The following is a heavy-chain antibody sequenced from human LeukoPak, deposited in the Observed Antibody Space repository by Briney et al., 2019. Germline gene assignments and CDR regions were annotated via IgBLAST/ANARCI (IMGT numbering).Heavy chain of an antibody. Sequence: SETLSLTCAVYGGSFSGYYSSWIRQPPGKGLEWIGEINHSGSTNYNPSLKSRVTISVDTSKNQFSLKLSSVTAADTAVYYCARGLYCSSTSCYTGNWFDPWGQGTLVTVSS. CDR2: INHSGST. CDR3: ARGLYCSSTSCYTGNWFDP. CDR1: GGSFSGYY. J-gene: IGHJ5*02. V-gene: IGHV4-34*01. D-gene: IGHD2-2*02.